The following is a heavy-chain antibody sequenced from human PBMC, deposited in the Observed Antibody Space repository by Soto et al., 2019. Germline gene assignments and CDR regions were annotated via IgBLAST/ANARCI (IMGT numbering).Heavy chain of an antibody. CDR1: GASMSSSTW. J-gene: IGHJ4*02. CDR2: IYHSGTT. V-gene: IGHV4-4*02. Sequence: QVQLQEWGPGLVKPSVTMSLTCAVSGASMSSSTWWSWVRQSPGKGLEWIGEIYHSGTTNYNPSLKSRVTISVDKSKKEFSLKLSSVTAADTAVYYCAIPGPGDFHYWGQGTLVTVSP. CDR3: AIPGPGDFHY.